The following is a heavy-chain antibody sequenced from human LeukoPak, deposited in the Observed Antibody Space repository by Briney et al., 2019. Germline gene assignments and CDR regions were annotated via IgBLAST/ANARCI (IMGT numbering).Heavy chain of an antibody. V-gene: IGHV3-48*02. CDR1: GCTFSSYN. Sequence: GGSLRLSCAASGCTFSSYNMNWVRQAPGKGLEWVSYISSGGSPIFYADSVKGRFTISRDNAKNSLYLQMNSLRDEDTAVYYCARGGTYCPDYWGQGTLVTVSS. CDR3: ARGGTYCPDY. J-gene: IGHJ4*02. D-gene: IGHD1-26*01. CDR2: ISSGGSPI.